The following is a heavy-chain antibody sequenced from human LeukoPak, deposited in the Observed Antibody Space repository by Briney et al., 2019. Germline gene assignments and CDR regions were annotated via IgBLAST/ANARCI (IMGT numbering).Heavy chain of an antibody. CDR2: ISSSSSYI. J-gene: IGHJ4*02. V-gene: IGHV3-21*01. CDR3: ARDFKAGFGEFPIDY. D-gene: IGHD3-10*01. Sequence: GGSLRLSCAASGFTFSSYSMNWVRPAPGKGLEWVSSISSSSSYIYYADSVKGRFTISRDNAKNSLYLQMNSLRAEDTAVYYCARDFKAGFGEFPIDYWGQGTLVTVSS. CDR1: GFTFSSYS.